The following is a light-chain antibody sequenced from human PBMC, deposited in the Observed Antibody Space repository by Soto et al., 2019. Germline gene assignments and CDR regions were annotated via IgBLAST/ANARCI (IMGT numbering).Light chain of an antibody. CDR1: QSVLYSSNNKNY. CDR3: QQYYNAPFT. J-gene: IGKJ3*01. V-gene: IGKV4-1*01. CDR2: WAS. Sequence: DIVMTQSPDSLAVSLGERATINCKSRQSVLYSSNNKNYLAWFQQKPGQPPKLLIYWASTRESGVPDRFSGSGSGTDFTLTISSLQAEDVAVYYCQQYYNAPFTFGPGTKVDIK.